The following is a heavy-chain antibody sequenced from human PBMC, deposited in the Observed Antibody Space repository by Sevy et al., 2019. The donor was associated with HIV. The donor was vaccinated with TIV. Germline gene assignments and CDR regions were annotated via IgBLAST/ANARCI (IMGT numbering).Heavy chain of an antibody. CDR1: GYSFTKYW. D-gene: IGHD3-22*01. J-gene: IGHJ4*02. Sequence: GESLKISCKGSGYSFTKYWIGWVRQMPGKGLEWMGIIYPGDSDTRYRPSFQGQVTISADKSISTAYLQWSSLKASDTDMYYCTSLGGNDTSGYHFFDHWGQGTLVTVSS. V-gene: IGHV5-51*01. CDR3: TSLGGNDTSGYHFFDH. CDR2: IYPGDSDT.